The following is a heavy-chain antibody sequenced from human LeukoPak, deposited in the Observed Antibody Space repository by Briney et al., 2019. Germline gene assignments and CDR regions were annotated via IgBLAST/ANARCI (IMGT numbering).Heavy chain of an antibody. CDR3: ARGLWDNLRFDY. J-gene: IGHJ4*02. V-gene: IGHV4-34*01. CDR2: INHSGST. CDR1: GGSFSGYY. Sequence: SETLSLTCAVYGGSFSGYYWSWIRQPPGKGLEWIGEINHSGSTNYNPSLKSRVTISVDTSKNQFSLKLSSVTAADTAVYYCARGLWDNLRFDYWGQGTLVTVSS. D-gene: IGHD5/OR15-5a*01.